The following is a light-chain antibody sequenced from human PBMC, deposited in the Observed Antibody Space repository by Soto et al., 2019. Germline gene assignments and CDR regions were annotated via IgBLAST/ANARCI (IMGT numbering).Light chain of an antibody. CDR2: RNN. J-gene: IGLJ2*01. CDR1: SSNIGSAY. V-gene: IGLV1-47*01. Sequence: QSVLTQPPSASGTPGQTVTISCSGSSSNIGSAYIYWYQHLPGTAPKLLIYRNNQRPSGVPDRFSASKSGTSASRAISGLRSEDDADYYCAAWDDSLVVFGGGTKLTV. CDR3: AAWDDSLVV.